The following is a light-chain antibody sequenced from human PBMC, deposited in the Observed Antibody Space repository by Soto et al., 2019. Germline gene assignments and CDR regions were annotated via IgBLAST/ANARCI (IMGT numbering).Light chain of an antibody. V-gene: IGKV3-20*01. CDR2: GAS. Sequence: EIVLTQSPGTLSLSPGERATLSCRASESVSSSYLAWYQQKPGQAPRLLIYGASSRATGIPDRFSGSGSGTDATLTISRPEPEDFAVYYCQQYGSSPTFGGGTKVDIK. CDR3: QQYGSSPT. CDR1: ESVSSSY. J-gene: IGKJ4*01.